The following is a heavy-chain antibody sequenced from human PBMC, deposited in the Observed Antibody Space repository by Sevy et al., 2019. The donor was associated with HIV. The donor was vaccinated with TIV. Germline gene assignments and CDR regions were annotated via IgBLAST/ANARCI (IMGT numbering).Heavy chain of an antibody. CDR2: IYPGDSDT. D-gene: IGHD3-22*01. J-gene: IGHJ6*02. Sequence: GESLKISCKGSGYSFTSYCIGWVRQMPGKGLEWMGIIYPGDSDTRYSPSFQGQVTISADKSISTAYLQWSSLKASDTAMYYCARRGRYYYDSSGFYYGMDVWGQGTTVTVSS. CDR1: GYSFTSYC. CDR3: ARRGRYYYDSSGFYYGMDV. V-gene: IGHV5-51*01.